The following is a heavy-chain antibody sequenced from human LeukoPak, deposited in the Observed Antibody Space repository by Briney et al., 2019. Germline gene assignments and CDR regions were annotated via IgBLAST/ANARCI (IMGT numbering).Heavy chain of an antibody. CDR2: IRSDGSNK. D-gene: IGHD3-22*01. Sequence: GGSLRLSCAASGFTFGSYGMHWVRQAPGKGLEWVTFIRSDGSNKYYADSVKGRFTISRDNSKNTLYLQMNTLIADDTAVYYCAREDDSSGYDYWGQGTLVTVSS. V-gene: IGHV3-30*02. CDR1: GFTFGSYG. CDR3: AREDDSSGYDY. J-gene: IGHJ4*02.